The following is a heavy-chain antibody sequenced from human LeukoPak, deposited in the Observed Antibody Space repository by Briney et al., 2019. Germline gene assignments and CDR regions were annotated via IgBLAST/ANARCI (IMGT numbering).Heavy chain of an antibody. CDR1: GFTFTSYA. CDR2: ISSSSSYK. Sequence: GGSLRLSCAASGFTFTSYAMSWVRQAPGKGLESVSSISSSSSYKYYADSVKGRFTISRDKARNSLYLQMNTLRAEDTAVYYCARVLTLWFGELSAFDIWGQGTMVTVSS. CDR3: ARVLTLWFGELSAFDI. V-gene: IGHV3-21*06. J-gene: IGHJ3*02. D-gene: IGHD3-10*01.